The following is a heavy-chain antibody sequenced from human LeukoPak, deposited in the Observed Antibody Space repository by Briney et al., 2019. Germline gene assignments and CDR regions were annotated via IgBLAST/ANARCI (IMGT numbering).Heavy chain of an antibody. D-gene: IGHD5-18*01. V-gene: IGHV1-69*05. J-gene: IGHJ4*02. CDR2: IIPIFGTA. Sequence: VASVKVSCKASGGTFSSYAISWVRQAPGQGLEWMGRIIPIFGTANYAQKFQGRVTITTDESTSTAYMELSSLRSEDTAVYYCARGGYSYGTKLYYFDYWGQGTLVTVSS. CDR1: GGTFSSYA. CDR3: ARGGYSYGTKLYYFDY.